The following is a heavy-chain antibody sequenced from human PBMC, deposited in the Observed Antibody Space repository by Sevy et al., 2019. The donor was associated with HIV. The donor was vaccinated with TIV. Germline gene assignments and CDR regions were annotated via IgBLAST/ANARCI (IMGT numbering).Heavy chain of an antibody. V-gene: IGHV4-34*01. D-gene: IGHD3-3*01. J-gene: IGHJ2*01. Sequence: SETLSLTCAVYGGSFSGYYWSWIRQPPGKGLEWIGEINHSGSTNYNPSLKSRVTISVDTSKNQFSLKLSSVTAADTAVYYCAKRVSDYDFWSGPRPEHWYFDLWGRRTLVTVSS. CDR1: GGSFSGYY. CDR3: AKRVSDYDFWSGPRPEHWYFDL. CDR2: INHSGST.